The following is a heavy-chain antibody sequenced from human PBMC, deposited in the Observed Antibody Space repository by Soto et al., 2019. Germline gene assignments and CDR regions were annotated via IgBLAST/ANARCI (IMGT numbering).Heavy chain of an antibody. V-gene: IGHV1-3*01. Sequence: GASVKVSCKASGYTFTSYAMHWVRQAPGQRLEWMGWINAGNGNTKYSQKFQGRVTITRDTSASTAYMELSSLRSEDTAVYYCAREGYSSGWSASYYYYYGMDVWGQGTTVTVSS. CDR2: INAGNGNT. CDR1: GYTFTSYA. J-gene: IGHJ6*02. D-gene: IGHD6-19*01. CDR3: AREGYSSGWSASYYYYYGMDV.